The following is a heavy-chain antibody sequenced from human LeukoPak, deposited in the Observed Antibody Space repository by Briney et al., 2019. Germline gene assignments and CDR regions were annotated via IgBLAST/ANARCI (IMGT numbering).Heavy chain of an antibody. J-gene: IGHJ4*02. D-gene: IGHD3-9*01. V-gene: IGHV1-2*02. CDR1: GYTFTGYY. CDR3: ERPAYDILTGYPSYYFDY. Sequence: GASVKVSCKASGYTFTGYYMHWVRQAPGQGLEWMGWINPNSGGTNYAQKFQGRVTMTRDTSISTAYMELSRLRSDDTAVYYWERPAYDILTGYPSYYFDYWGQGTLVTVSS. CDR2: INPNSGGT.